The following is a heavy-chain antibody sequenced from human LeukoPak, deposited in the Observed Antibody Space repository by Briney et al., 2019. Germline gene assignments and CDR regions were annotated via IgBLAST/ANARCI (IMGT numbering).Heavy chain of an antibody. V-gene: IGHV1-2*02. CDR2: INSNSGGT. J-gene: IGHJ3*02. CDR3: AFMATYPHAFDI. CDR1: GYTFTGYY. D-gene: IGHD5-12*01. Sequence: GASVKVSCXASGYTFTGYYMHWVRQAPGKGLEWMGWINSNSGGTNYAQKFQGRVTMTRDTSISTAYMELSRLRSDDTAVYYCAFMATYPHAFDIWGQGTMVTVSS.